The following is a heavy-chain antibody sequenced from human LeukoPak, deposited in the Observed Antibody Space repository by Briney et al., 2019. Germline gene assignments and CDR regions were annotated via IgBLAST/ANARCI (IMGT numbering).Heavy chain of an antibody. CDR3: ARAAGWGAFDI. CDR1: GFTFSDYY. Sequence: GGSLRLSCAASGFTFSDYYMSWIRQAPGKGLEWVSYISSSGSTIYYADPVKGRFTISRDNAKHSLYLQMNSLRAEDTAVYYCARAAGWGAFDICGQGTMVTVSS. CDR2: ISSSGSTI. J-gene: IGHJ3*02. V-gene: IGHV3-11*04. D-gene: IGHD1-14*01.